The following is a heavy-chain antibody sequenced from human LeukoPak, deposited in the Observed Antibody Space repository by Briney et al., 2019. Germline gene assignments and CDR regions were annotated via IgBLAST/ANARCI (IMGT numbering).Heavy chain of an antibody. CDR1: GFTFSTYW. CDR3: ARDVLGRSGEQLDY. CDR2: IKQDGSQK. D-gene: IGHD3-3*01. J-gene: IGHJ4*02. V-gene: IGHV3-7*03. Sequence: PGGSLRLSCATSGFTFSTYWMTWVRQAPGKGLEWVANIKQDGSQKYYVDSVKGRFTISRDNAKNSLYLQMNGLRVEDTAVYYCARDVLGRSGEQLDYWGQGTLVTVSS.